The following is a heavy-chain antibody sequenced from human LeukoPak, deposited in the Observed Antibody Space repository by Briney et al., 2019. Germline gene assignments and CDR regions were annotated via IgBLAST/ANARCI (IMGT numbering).Heavy chain of an antibody. CDR1: GYTFTGYF. D-gene: IGHD1-1*01. V-gene: IGHV1-2*02. CDR2: INPKTGVT. J-gene: IGHJ5*02. CDR3: ARHMTTANNWFDP. Sequence: ASVKVSCKASGYTFTGYFMHWVRQAPGQGLEWMGWINPKTGVTNYEQTFQGRVIMTRDTSISTVYMEVTRLTTDDTAVYYCARHMTTANNWFDPWGQGTLVTVSS.